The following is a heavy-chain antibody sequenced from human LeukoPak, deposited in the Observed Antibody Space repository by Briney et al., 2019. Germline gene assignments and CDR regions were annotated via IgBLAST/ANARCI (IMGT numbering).Heavy chain of an antibody. CDR3: ASRHCSGGGCYFAGADPFDY. CDR2: IKQDGSEK. D-gene: IGHD2-15*01. J-gene: IGHJ4*02. Sequence: GGSLRLSCAASGFTFSSYWMSWVRQAPGKGLEWVANIKQDGSEKYYVDSVKGRFTISRDNAKNSLYLQMNSLKAEDTAVYYCASRHCSGGGCYFAGADPFDYWGQGTLVTVSS. CDR1: GFTFSSYW. V-gene: IGHV3-7*03.